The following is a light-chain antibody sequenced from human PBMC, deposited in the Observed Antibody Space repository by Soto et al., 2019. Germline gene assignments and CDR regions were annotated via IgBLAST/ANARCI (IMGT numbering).Light chain of an antibody. Sequence: SVLTQPASVSGSPGQSITISCTGTSSDVGDYKYVSWYQQHPGKAPKLMIYEVSNRPSGVSSRFSGSKSGNTASLTISGLQAEDEADYYCSSYTSSSVLFGGGTKPTVL. V-gene: IGLV2-14*01. CDR2: EVS. CDR3: SSYTSSSVL. J-gene: IGLJ2*01. CDR1: SSDVGDYKY.